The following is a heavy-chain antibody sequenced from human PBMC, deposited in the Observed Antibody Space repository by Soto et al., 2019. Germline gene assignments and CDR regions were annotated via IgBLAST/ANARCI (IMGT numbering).Heavy chain of an antibody. CDR3: ARDLMDTAMVGGSYYYYGMDV. J-gene: IGHJ6*02. CDR2: INPNSGGT. D-gene: IGHD5-18*01. CDR1: GYTFTGYY. V-gene: IGHV1-2*04. Sequence: ASVKVSCKASGYTFTGYYMHWVRQAPGQGLEWMGWINPNSGGTNYAQKFQGWVTMTRDTSISTAYMELSRLRSDDTAVYYCARDLMDTAMVGGSYYYYGMDVWGQGTTVTVSS.